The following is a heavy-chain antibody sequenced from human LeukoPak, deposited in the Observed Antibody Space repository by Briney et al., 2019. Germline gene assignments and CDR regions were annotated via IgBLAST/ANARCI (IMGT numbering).Heavy chain of an antibody. CDR3: ARARGYSYGNDY. Sequence: SETLSLTCTVSGDSFPSSSYYWGWIRQPPGKGLEWIGSIYYSGSTHYDPSLKSRVTISVDTSKNQFSLRLTSVTAADTAVYYCARARGYSYGNDYWGQGTLVTVSS. J-gene: IGHJ4*02. CDR1: GDSFPSSSYY. V-gene: IGHV4-39*07. D-gene: IGHD5-18*01. CDR2: IYYSGST.